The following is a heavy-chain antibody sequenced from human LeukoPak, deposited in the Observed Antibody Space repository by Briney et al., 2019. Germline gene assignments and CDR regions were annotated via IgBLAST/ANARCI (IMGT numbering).Heavy chain of an antibody. J-gene: IGHJ6*02. CDR2: ISYDGSNK. CDR3: AKPRSGYYYGMDV. Sequence: GGSLRLSCTASGFNFGIYGMHWVRQAPGKGLEWVAVISYDGSNKYYADSVKGRFTISRDNSKNTLYLQMNSLRAEDTAVYYCAKPRSGYYYGMDVWGQGTTVTVSS. CDR1: GFNFGIYG. V-gene: IGHV3-30*18.